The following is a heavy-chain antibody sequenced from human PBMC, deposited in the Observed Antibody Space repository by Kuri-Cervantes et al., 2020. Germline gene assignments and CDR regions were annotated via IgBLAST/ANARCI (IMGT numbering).Heavy chain of an antibody. V-gene: IGHV3-30*12. CDR1: GFNFRRFG. CDR2: LTNDGSDE. D-gene: IGHD6-19*01. CDR3: ARDGSGWSPDF. J-gene: IGHJ4*02. Sequence: GESLKISCTASGFNFRRFGTHWVRQAPGRGLEWLGRLTNDGSDEFYADSVKGRFTFSRDNSRNILYLQMNSLRVDNTGVYFCARDGSGWSPDFWGQGTLVTVSS.